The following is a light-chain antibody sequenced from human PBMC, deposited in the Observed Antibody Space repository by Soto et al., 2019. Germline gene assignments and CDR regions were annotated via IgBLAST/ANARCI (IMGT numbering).Light chain of an antibody. V-gene: IGKV1-5*03. Sequence: DIQMTQSPFTLSASVGDRVTITCRASQSISSWLAWYQQKPGKPPKLLIYRSSSLESGVPSRFSGSGSGTEFTLTISSLQTEDFATYYCQQYATYTGEFGPGTKVEIK. J-gene: IGKJ1*01. CDR2: RSS. CDR3: QQYATYTGE. CDR1: QSISSW.